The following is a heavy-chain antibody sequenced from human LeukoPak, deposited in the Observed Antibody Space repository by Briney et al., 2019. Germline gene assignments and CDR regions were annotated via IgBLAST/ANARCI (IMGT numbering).Heavy chain of an antibody. CDR3: ARYSGSYYYPPAWDL. Sequence: GGSLRLSCAASGFTFSSYSMNWVRQAPGKGLEWVSATSTSGGSAYYADSVKGRFTISRDNSKNTLYLQMDSLRADDTAVYYCARYSGSYYYPPAWDLWGQGTLVTVSS. D-gene: IGHD1-26*01. CDR2: TSTSGGSA. J-gene: IGHJ4*02. V-gene: IGHV3-23*01. CDR1: GFTFSSYS.